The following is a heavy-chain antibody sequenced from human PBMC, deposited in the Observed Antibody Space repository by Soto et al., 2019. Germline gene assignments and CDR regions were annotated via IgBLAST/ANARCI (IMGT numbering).Heavy chain of an antibody. D-gene: IGHD4-17*01. CDR1: GASISSDGYY. CDR2: MYYSGST. CDR3: ARSRQTVTSRFDF. V-gene: IGHV4-31*03. J-gene: IGHJ4*02. Sequence: QVQLQESGPGLVRPSQTLSLTCTVSGASISSDGYYWGWIRQHPGKGLEYIAYMYYSGSTYYNPSLKSRVTMSVDASKNQFSLKLSSVTAPDTAVYYCARSRQTVTSRFDFWGQGALVTVSS.